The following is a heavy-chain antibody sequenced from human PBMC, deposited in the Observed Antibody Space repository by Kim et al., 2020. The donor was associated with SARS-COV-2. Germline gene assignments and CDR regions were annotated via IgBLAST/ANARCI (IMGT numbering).Heavy chain of an antibody. Sequence: SETLSLTCTVSGGSISSYYWSWIRQPPGKGLEWIGYIYYSGSTNYNPSLKSRVTISVDTSKNQFSLKLSSVTAADTAVYYCAGDDGSGSYTEYFQHWGQGTLVTVSS. CDR1: GGSISSYY. CDR2: IYYSGST. V-gene: IGHV4-59*01. CDR3: AGDDGSGSYTEYFQH. D-gene: IGHD3-10*01. J-gene: IGHJ1*01.